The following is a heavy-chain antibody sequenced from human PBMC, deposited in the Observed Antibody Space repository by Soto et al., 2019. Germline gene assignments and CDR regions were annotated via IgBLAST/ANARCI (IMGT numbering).Heavy chain of an antibody. Sequence: QVQLVESGGGVVQPGRSLRLSCAASGFTFSSYGMHWVRQAPGKGLEWVAVISYDGSNKYYADSVKGRFTISRDNSKNTLYLQMNSLRAEDTAVYYWANLWGAPAPGYYYYYGMDVWGQGTTVTVSS. V-gene: IGHV3-30*18. CDR2: ISYDGSNK. D-gene: IGHD1-26*01. J-gene: IGHJ6*02. CDR1: GFTFSSYG. CDR3: ANLWGAPAPGYYYYYGMDV.